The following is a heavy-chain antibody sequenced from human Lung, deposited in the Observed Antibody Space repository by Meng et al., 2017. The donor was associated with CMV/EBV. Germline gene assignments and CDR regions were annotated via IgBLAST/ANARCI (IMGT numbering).Heavy chain of an antibody. CDR2: TYYKSKWNH. J-gene: IGHJ4*02. Sequence: SXTXXLTXXISGDSVSSNSATWNWIRQSPSRGLEWLGRTYYKSKWNHDYAVSVKSRISFNPDTSKNQFSLQLSSVTPEDTAVYYCARVFGDITGYVFDYWGQGTXVTVSS. V-gene: IGHV6-1*01. CDR3: ARVFGDITGYVFDY. CDR1: GDSVSSNSAT. D-gene: IGHD3-22*01.